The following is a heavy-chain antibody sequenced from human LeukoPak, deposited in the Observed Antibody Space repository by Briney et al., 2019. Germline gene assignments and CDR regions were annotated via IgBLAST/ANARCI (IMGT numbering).Heavy chain of an antibody. D-gene: IGHD6-19*01. CDR1: GFTFSSYW. J-gene: IGHJ5*02. CDR3: ARDSYSSGWYNWFDP. V-gene: IGHV3-11*01. CDR2: ISSSGSTI. Sequence: PGGSLRLSCAASGFTFSSYWMSWIRQAPGKGLEWVSYISSSGSTIYYADSVKGRFTISRDNAKNSLYLQMNSLRAEDTAVYYCARDSYSSGWYNWFDPWGQGTLVTVSS.